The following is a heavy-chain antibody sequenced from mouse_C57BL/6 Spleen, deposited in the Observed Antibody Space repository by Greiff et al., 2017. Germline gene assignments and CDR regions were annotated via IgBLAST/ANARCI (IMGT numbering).Heavy chain of an antibody. D-gene: IGHD1-1*01. CDR3: ARRYYGSSYVWRDAMDY. J-gene: IGHJ4*01. CDR2: IDPNSGGT. Sequence: QVQLQQPGAELVKPGASVKLSCKASGYTFTSYWMHWVKQRPGRGLEWIGRIDPNSGGTKYNEKFKSKATLTVDKPSSTAYMQRSSLTSEDSAVYYGARRYYGSSYVWRDAMDYWGQGTAVTVSS. CDR1: GYTFTSYW. V-gene: IGHV1-72*01.